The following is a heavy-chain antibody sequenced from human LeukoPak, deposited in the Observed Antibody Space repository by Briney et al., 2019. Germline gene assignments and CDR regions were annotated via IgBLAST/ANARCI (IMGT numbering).Heavy chain of an antibody. CDR2: INPNSGGT. J-gene: IGHJ1*01. CDR1: EYTLSGHY. CDR3: ARELSMVGGVPGGGFQH. D-gene: IGHD3-10*01. V-gene: IGHV1-2*02. Sequence: GASVKVSCKASEYTLSGHYTHWVRQAPGQGLEWMGWINPNSGGTIYVQNFQGRVTMTRDTSGTTVYMDLSSLRSDDTAVYYCARELSMVGGVPGGGFQHWGQGTLVIVSS.